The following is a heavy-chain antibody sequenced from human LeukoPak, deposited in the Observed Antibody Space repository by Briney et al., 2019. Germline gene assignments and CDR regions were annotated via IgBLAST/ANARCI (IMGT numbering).Heavy chain of an antibody. CDR3: AKDRGGSYYS. CDR1: GFTFSSYG. D-gene: IGHD1-26*01. Sequence: GGSLRLSCAASGFTFSSYGMHWVRQAPGKGLEWVAVISYDGSNKYYADSVKGRFIISRDNSKNTLYLQMNSLRAEDTAVYYCAKDRGGSYYSWGRGTLVTVSS. CDR2: ISYDGSNK. V-gene: IGHV3-30*18. J-gene: IGHJ4*02.